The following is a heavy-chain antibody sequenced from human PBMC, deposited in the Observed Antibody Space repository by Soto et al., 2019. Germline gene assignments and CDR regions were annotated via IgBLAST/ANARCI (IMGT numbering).Heavy chain of an antibody. CDR1: GYTFTNYG. CDR3: AKTPVLLLYGGWFAS. J-gene: IGHJ5*01. CDR2: ISGHDGET. D-gene: IGHD3-22*01. Sequence: QVQLVQSGAEVKRPGASVKVSCKASGYTFTNYGLGWVRQAPGQGPEWMGWISGHDGETYYAQKFQGRVTMTTDTSTSTGYMELRSLRSDDTAVYFCAKTPVLLLYGGWFASWGQGTLVIVSS. V-gene: IGHV1-18*01.